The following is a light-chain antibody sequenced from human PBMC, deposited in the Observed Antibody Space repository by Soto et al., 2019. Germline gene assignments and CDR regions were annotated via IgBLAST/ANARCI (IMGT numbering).Light chain of an antibody. CDR3: QQYNSYSWT. V-gene: IGKV1-5*01. Sequence: DIQMTQSPSTRSASVGDRVTITCRASQSIGSWLAWYQQKPGRAPKLLIYDVSSLESGVPSTFSGSGSGTQFTLTISRMQPDDFSTNYCQQYNSYSWTFGQGTKVEI. CDR1: QSIGSW. CDR2: DVS. J-gene: IGKJ1*01.